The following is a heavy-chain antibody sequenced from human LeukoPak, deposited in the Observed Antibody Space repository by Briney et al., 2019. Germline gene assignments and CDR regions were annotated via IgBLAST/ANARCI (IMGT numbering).Heavy chain of an antibody. Sequence: GGSLRLSCGASGFTFRSYYMNWVRQPPGKGLEWVSYISSRSKYIYYADLVKVRFSISTDNAKNSLYLQMKSLRAEAVYVYYCVRDGSTRGYSNGMDVWGQGTTVTVSS. D-gene: IGHD2-2*01. CDR3: VRDGSTRGYSNGMDV. CDR2: ISSRSKYI. J-gene: IGHJ6*02. CDR1: GFTFRSYY. V-gene: IGHV3-21*01.